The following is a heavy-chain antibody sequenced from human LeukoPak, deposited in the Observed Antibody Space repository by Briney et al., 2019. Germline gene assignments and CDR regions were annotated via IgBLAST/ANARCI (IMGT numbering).Heavy chain of an antibody. CDR2: IKQDGSEK. D-gene: IGHD6-19*01. CDR3: AREPPPGYSSGWYDGSDI. Sequence: GGSLRLSCAASGFTFSSYWMSWVRQAPGKGLEWVANIKQDGSEKYYVDSVKGRFTISRDNAKNSLYLQMNSLRAEDTAVYYCAREPPPGYSSGWYDGSDIWGQGTMVTVSS. J-gene: IGHJ3*02. CDR1: GFTFSSYW. V-gene: IGHV3-7*03.